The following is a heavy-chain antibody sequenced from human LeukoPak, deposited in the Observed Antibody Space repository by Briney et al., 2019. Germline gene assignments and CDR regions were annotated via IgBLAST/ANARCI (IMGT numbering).Heavy chain of an antibody. D-gene: IGHD2-21*02. V-gene: IGHV3-9*01. Sequence: GGSLRLSCAASGFTFAMHWVRQAPGKGLEWGSGISWNSGSIGYADSVKGRFTISRDNAKNSLYLQMNSLRAEDTALYYCAKDECGGDCYLGYWGQGTLVTVSS. J-gene: IGHJ4*02. CDR3: AKDECGGDCYLGY. CDR2: ISWNSGSI. CDR1: GFTFA.